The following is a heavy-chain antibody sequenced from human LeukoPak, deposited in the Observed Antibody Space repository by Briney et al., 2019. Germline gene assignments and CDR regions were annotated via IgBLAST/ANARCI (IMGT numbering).Heavy chain of an antibody. CDR1: GFTFSRYW. CDR3: ARDLEAANTYYFDY. Sequence: GGSLRLSCAASGFTFSRYWMSWVRQAPGKGLEWVSIISSAGTTYYADSVKGRFTISRDNSKNTVYLQVNSLRDEDTAVYYCARDLEAANTYYFDYWGQGTMVTVSS. D-gene: IGHD6-13*01. CDR2: ISSAGTT. V-gene: IGHV3-66*01. J-gene: IGHJ4*02.